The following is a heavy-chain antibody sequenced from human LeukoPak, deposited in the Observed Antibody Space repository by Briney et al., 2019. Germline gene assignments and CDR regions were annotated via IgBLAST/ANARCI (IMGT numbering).Heavy chain of an antibody. J-gene: IGHJ4*02. Sequence: ASVKVSCKASGYTFTGYYMHWVRQAPGQGLEWMGRISAYNGNTNYAQKLQGRVTMTTDTSTSTAYMELRSLRSDDTAVYYCARDRAGLDYWGQGTLVTVSS. CDR1: GYTFTGYY. D-gene: IGHD6-19*01. V-gene: IGHV1-18*04. CDR3: ARDRAGLDY. CDR2: ISAYNGNT.